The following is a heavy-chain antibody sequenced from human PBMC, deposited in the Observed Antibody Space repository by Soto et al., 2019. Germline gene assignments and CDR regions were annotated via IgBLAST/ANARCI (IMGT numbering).Heavy chain of an antibody. V-gene: IGHV1-69*06. CDR2: IIPIFGTA. D-gene: IGHD4-17*01. CDR1: GGTFSSYA. CDR3: ASPGAPTRDKWFDP. J-gene: IGHJ5*02. Sequence: GASVKVSCKASGGTFSSYAISGVRQAPGQGLEWMGGIIPIFGTANYAQKFQGRVTITAEKSTSTAYMELSSLRSEDTAVYYCASPGAPTRDKWFDPWGQGTLVTVSS.